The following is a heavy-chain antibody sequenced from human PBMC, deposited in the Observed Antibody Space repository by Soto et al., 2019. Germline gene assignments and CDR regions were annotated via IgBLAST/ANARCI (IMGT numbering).Heavy chain of an antibody. CDR3: ARPVWSGNRDYFDS. CDR2: INHSGGT. J-gene: IGHJ4*02. D-gene: IGHD3-3*01. Sequence: WTWIRQPPGKGLEWIGEINHSGGTNYNPSLKSRVTASIDTSKNQFSLELSSVTAADTAVYYCARPVWSGNRDYFDSWGQGTLVTVSS. V-gene: IGHV4-34*01.